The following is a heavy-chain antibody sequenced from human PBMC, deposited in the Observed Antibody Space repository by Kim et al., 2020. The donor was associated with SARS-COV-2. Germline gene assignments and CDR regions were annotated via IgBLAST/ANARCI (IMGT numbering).Heavy chain of an antibody. J-gene: IGHJ4*02. D-gene: IGHD6-13*01. CDR2: INPHSGAG. V-gene: IGHV1-2*02. Sequence: ASVKVSCKTSGYTFTGYYIHWVRQAPGQGLEWMGWINPHSGAGYFAQKFQGRVTMSRDTSISTAYMDLSRLRSDDTAVYYCARAAKDGGLIAAAAKCVIDYWGQGTLVTVSS. CDR3: ARAAKDGGLIAAAAKCVIDY. CDR1: GYTFTGYY.